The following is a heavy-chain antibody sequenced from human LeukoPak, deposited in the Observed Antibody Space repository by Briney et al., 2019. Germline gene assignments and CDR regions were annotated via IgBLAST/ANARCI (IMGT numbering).Heavy chain of an antibody. J-gene: IGHJ4*02. D-gene: IGHD2-2*01. CDR1: GFTFSSYT. Sequence: GGSLRLSCAASGFTFSSYTMNWVRQAPGKGLEWVAFIRYHGSDKFYADSVKGRFTISRDNSKNTLYLQMNSLRPEDTSVYYCARSPTSWYFDYWGQGTLVTVSS. V-gene: IGHV3-30*02. CDR2: IRYHGSDK. CDR3: ARSPTSWYFDY.